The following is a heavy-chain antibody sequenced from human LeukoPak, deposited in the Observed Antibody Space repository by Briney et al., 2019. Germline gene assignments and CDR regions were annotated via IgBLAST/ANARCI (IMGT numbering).Heavy chain of an antibody. Sequence: SETLSLTCTVSGGSISSGGYCWSWIRQHPGKGLEWIGYIYYSGSTYYNPSLKSRVTISVDTSKNQFSLKLSSVTAADTAVYYCASELLADGSGSQYFQHWGQGTLVTVSS. V-gene: IGHV4-31*03. D-gene: IGHD3-10*01. CDR2: IYYSGST. CDR1: GGSISSGGYC. J-gene: IGHJ1*01. CDR3: ASELLADGSGSQYFQH.